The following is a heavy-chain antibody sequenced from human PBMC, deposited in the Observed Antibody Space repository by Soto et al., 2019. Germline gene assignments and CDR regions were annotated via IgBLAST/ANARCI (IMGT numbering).Heavy chain of an antibody. CDR1: GFTFSSYA. Sequence: PGGSLRLSCAASGFTFSSYAMSWVRQAPGKGLEWVSAISGSGGSTYYADSVKGRFTISRDNSKNTLYLQMNSLRAEDTAVYYCAAGYSSGWTFDYWGQGTLGTVSS. V-gene: IGHV3-23*01. J-gene: IGHJ4*02. CDR3: AAGYSSGWTFDY. CDR2: ISGSGGST. D-gene: IGHD6-19*01.